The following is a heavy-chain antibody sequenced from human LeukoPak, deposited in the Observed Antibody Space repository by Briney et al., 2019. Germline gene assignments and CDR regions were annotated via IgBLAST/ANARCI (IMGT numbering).Heavy chain of an antibody. CDR1: GGSFSGYY. CDR2: INHSGST. D-gene: IGHD2-15*01. V-gene: IGHV4-34*01. Sequence: SETLSLTCAVYGGSFSGYYWSWIRQPPGKGLEWIGEINHSGSTNYNPSLKSRVTISVDTSKNQCSLKLSSVTAADTAVYYCAREVGRGGGYFDYSGQGTLVTVSS. J-gene: IGHJ4*02. CDR3: AREVGRGGGYFDY.